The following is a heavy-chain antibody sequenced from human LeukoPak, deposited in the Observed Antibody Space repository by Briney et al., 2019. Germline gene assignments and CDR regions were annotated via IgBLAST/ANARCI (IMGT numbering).Heavy chain of an antibody. V-gene: IGHV1-2*02. CDR1: GYTFTGYY. CDR2: INPNSGGT. CDR3: ARVYDILNWFDP. D-gene: IGHD3-9*01. Sequence: ASVKVSCKASGYTFTGYYMHWVRQAPGQGLEWMGWINPNSGGTNYGQKFQGRVTMTRDTSISTAYMELSRLRSDDTAVYYCARVYDILNWFDPWGQGTLVTVSS. J-gene: IGHJ5*02.